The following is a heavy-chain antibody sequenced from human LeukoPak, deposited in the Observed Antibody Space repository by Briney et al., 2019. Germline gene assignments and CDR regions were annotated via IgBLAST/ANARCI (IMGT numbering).Heavy chain of an antibody. CDR2: IYPSVST. Sequence: SETLSLTCTVSVDSISSGSYYWSWIWRPAGKGLEWIGRIYPSVSTNYNPSLKSRVTISVDTSKSQFSLKLSSVTAADTAVYYCAREVTIFGVVTRARFDPWGQGTLVTVSS. J-gene: IGHJ5*02. CDR1: VDSISSGSYY. V-gene: IGHV4-61*02. CDR3: AREVTIFGVVTRARFDP. D-gene: IGHD3-3*01.